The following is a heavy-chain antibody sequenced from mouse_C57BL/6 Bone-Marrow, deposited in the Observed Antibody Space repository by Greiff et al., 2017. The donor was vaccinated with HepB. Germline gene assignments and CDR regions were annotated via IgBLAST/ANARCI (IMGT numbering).Heavy chain of an antibody. CDR2: IDPNSGGT. J-gene: IGHJ3*01. D-gene: IGHD2-4*01. CDR1: GYTFTSYW. CDR3: ARGGLRVPWFAY. Sequence: VQLQQPGAELVKPGASVKMSCKASGYTFTSYWITWVKQRPGQGLEWIGRIDPNSGGTKYNEKFKSKATLTLDKPSSTAYMQLSSLTSEDSAVYYCARGGLRVPWFAYWGQGTLVTVSA. V-gene: IGHV1-72*01.